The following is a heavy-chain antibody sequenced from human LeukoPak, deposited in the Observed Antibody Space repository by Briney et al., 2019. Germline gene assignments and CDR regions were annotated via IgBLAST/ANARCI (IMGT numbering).Heavy chain of an antibody. V-gene: IGHV3-21*01. D-gene: IGHD1-26*01. CDR1: GFTFSSYS. CDR3: ARVAADDSGSYSWAFDI. CDR2: IISSSSYI. Sequence: PGGSLRLSCAASGFTFSSYSMNWVRQAPGKGLEWVSSIISSSSYIYYADSVKGRFTISRDNAKNSLYLQMNSLRAEDTAVYYCARVAADDSGSYSWAFDIWGXXTMVTVSS. J-gene: IGHJ3*02.